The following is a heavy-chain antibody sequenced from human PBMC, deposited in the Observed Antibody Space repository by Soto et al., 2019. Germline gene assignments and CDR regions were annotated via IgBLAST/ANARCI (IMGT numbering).Heavy chain of an antibody. CDR1: GAPISSGGFY. CDR3: AREPISTPRGVTQVDP. V-gene: IGHV4-31*03. D-gene: IGHD3-10*01. Sequence: QVRLQESGPGLVRPSQTLSLTCNVSGAPISSGGFYWSWIRQHPGKGPEWIGYIYNSGTTFYNPSLGSRFTMSLDAAKNHFSLELRSVTVADTAVYYCAREPISTPRGVTQVDPWGQGTQVTVSS. CDR2: IYNSGTT. J-gene: IGHJ5*02.